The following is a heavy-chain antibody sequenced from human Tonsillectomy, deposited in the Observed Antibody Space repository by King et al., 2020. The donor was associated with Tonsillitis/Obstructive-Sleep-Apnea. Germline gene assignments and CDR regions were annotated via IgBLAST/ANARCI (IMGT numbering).Heavy chain of an antibody. CDR1: GFTFSSYS. V-gene: IGHV3-21*01. J-gene: IGHJ4*02. D-gene: IGHD2-21*01. Sequence: VQLVESGGGLVNPGGSLRLSCAASGFTFSSYSMNWVRQAPGKGLEWVSSISSSSSYIYYADSVKGRFTISRDNAKNSLYLQMNSLRAEDTAVYYCAAPYPCGGDCYLDYWGQGTLVTVSS. CDR3: AAPYPCGGDCYLDY. CDR2: ISSSSSYI.